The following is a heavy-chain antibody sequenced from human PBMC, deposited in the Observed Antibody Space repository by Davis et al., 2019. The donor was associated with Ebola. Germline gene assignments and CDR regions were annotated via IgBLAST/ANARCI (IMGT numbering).Heavy chain of an antibody. CDR3: ARDAVVPAAQFYYCYYGMDV. J-gene: IGHJ6*02. D-gene: IGHD2-2*01. CDR2: MSSSGSTI. Sequence: PGGSLRLSCAASGFTFSDYYMSWIRQAPGKGLEWVSYMSSSGSTIYYADSVKGRFTISRDNAKNSLYLQMNSLRAEDTAVYYCARDAVVPAAQFYYCYYGMDVWGQGTTVTVSS. V-gene: IGHV3-11*04. CDR1: GFTFSDYY.